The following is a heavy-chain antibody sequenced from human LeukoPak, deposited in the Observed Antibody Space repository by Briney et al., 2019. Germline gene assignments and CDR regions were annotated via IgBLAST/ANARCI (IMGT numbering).Heavy chain of an antibody. Sequence: SETLPLTCAVYGGSFNGYYWSWIRQPPGKGLEWNGEINHSGSTNSNPSLKSRVTLSIDTSKNQFSLKRSSVTAADTAVYYCARGRGYGDYVGAFDIWGQGTMVTASS. CDR3: ARGRGYGDYVGAFDI. D-gene: IGHD4-17*01. V-gene: IGHV4-34*01. CDR2: INHSGST. CDR1: GGSFNGYY. J-gene: IGHJ3*02.